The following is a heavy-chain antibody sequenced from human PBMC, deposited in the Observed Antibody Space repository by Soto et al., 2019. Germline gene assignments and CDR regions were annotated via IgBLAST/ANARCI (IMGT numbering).Heavy chain of an antibody. J-gene: IGHJ4*02. CDR3: ARAQNDYDFWSGYSAPDY. Sequence: QVQLVESGGGVVQPGRSLSLSCAASGFTFSSYGMHWVRQAPGKGLEWVAVIWYDGSNKYYADSVKGRFTISRDNSKNTLYLQMNSLRAEDTAVYYCARAQNDYDFWSGYSAPDYWGQGTLVTVSS. CDR2: IWYDGSNK. D-gene: IGHD3-3*01. CDR1: GFTFSSYG. V-gene: IGHV3-33*01.